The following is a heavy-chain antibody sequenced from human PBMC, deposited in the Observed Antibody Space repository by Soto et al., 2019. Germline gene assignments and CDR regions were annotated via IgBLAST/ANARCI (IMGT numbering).Heavy chain of an antibody. CDR2: ISSSSSYP. D-gene: IGHD3-10*01. Sequence: QVQLVESGGGLVKPGGSLRLSCAASGFTFSDYYMSWIRQAPGKGLEWVSYISSSSSYPHYADSVKGRFTISRDNAKNSLYLQMNSLRAEDPAVYYCARGSYYGSGSTLDYWGQGTLVTVSS. J-gene: IGHJ4*02. V-gene: IGHV3-11*05. CDR3: ARGSYYGSGSTLDY. CDR1: GFTFSDYY.